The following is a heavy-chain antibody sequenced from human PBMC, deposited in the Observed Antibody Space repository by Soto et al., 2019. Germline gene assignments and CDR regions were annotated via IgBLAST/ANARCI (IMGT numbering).Heavy chain of an antibody. CDR3: ARPSIVGATDAFDI. CDR1: GFTFSSYW. J-gene: IGHJ3*02. V-gene: IGHV3-74*01. Sequence: GGSLRLSCAASGFTFSSYWMHWVRQAPGKGLVWVSRINSDGSSTSYADSVKGRFTISSDNAKNTLYLQMNSLRAEDTAVYYCARPSIVGATDAFDIWGQGTMVTVSS. CDR2: INSDGSST. D-gene: IGHD1-26*01.